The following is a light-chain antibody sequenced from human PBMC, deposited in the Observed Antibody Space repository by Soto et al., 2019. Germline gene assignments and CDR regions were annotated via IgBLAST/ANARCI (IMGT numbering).Light chain of an antibody. J-gene: IGKJ1*01. CDR2: AAS. CDR3: LQYQTYWT. CDR1: QGIRSA. Sequence: AIQVTQSPSSLSASVGDRVTITCRTSQGIRSALGWYQQKPGKVPKLLIYAASTLQSGVPSRFSGSGSGRDFTLTISSLQPDDFATYYCLQYQTYWTFGQGTKVDIK. V-gene: IGKV1-6*01.